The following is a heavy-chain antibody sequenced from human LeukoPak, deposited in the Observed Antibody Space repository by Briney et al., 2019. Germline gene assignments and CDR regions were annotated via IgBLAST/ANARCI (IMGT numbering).Heavy chain of an antibody. CDR1: GGTFSSYD. CDR3: ARSEWELTLDY. CDR2: ITPIFGTA. Sequence: ASLKVSCKASGGTFSSYDISWVRQAPGQGLEWMGEITPIFGTANYAHKFQGRVTITADESTSTASMELSSLTYEDTAVYYCARSEWELTLDYWGQGTLLTVSS. D-gene: IGHD1-26*01. J-gene: IGHJ4*02. V-gene: IGHV1-69*13.